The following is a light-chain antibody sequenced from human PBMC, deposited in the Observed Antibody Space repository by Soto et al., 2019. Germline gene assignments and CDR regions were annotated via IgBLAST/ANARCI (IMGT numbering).Light chain of an antibody. CDR1: QNINSY. Sequence: DIHMTQSPSSLSAPLGDSVTITSRASQNINSYLNWCQQRPGKAPKLLIHDASILQSGVPSRFSGSGSGTDFTLTISSLQPEDFATYYCQQSYSTPQTFGQGTKVDIK. J-gene: IGKJ1*01. CDR2: DAS. V-gene: IGKV1-39*01. CDR3: QQSYSTPQT.